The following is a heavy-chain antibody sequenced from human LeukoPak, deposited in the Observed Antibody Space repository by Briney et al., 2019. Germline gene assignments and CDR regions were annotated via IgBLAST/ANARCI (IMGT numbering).Heavy chain of an antibody. CDR3: ARGLEGSGYSYGG. V-gene: IGHV3-74*01. J-gene: IGHJ4*02. D-gene: IGHD5-18*01. Sequence: GGSLRLSCAASGFTFSSYWMHWVRQAPGKGLGWVSRINSDGSSTSYADSVKGRFTISRDNAKNTLYLQMNSLRAEDTAVYYCARGLEGSGYSYGGWGQGTLVTVSS. CDR1: GFTFSSYW. CDR2: INSDGSST.